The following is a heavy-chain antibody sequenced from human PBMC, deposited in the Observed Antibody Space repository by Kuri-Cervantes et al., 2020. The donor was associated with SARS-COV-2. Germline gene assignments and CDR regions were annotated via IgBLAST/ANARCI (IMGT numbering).Heavy chain of an antibody. D-gene: IGHD3-10*01. J-gene: IGHJ5*02. CDR3: ARGGWFGENWFDP. V-gene: IGHV4-34*01. CDR1: GGSFSGYY. Sequence: SQTLSLTCAAYGGSFSGYYWSWIRQSPGKGLAWIGEINHSGITNYNPSLKSRVTISLDTSKNQFSLRLSSVTAADTAMYYCARGGWFGENWFDPWGQGTLVTVSS. CDR2: INHSGIT.